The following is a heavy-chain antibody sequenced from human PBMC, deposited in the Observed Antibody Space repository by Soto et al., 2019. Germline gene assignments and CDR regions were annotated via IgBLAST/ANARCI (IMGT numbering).Heavy chain of an antibody. D-gene: IGHD6-19*01. V-gene: IGHV3-74*01. J-gene: IGHJ4*02. Sequence: GGSLRLSCVASGFTSSTYWMHWVRQAPGKGLVWVSRVDSGGSSTNYADSVKGRFTISRDNAKNTLYLQMSSLRAEDTGVYYCAKDVGPVAGFFWGQGTLVTVSS. CDR3: AKDVGPVAGFF. CDR2: VDSGGSST. CDR1: GFTSSTYW.